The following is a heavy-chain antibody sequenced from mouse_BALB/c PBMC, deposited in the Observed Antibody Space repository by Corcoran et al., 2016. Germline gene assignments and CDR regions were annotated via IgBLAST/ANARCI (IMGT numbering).Heavy chain of an antibody. CDR1: GYTFTNYG. V-gene: IGHV9-3-1*01. Sequence: QIQLVQSGPELKKPGETVKISCKASGYTFTNYGMNWVKQAPGKGLQWMGWINTYTGEPTYADDFKGRFAFSLETSPTTAYLQINNRKNEDTATYFCSREPRAMDYWGQGTSVAVAS. J-gene: IGHJ4*01. CDR2: INTYTGEP. CDR3: SREPRAMDY.